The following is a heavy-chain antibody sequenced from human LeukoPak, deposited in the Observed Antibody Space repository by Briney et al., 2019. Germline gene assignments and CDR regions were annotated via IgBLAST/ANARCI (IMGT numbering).Heavy chain of an antibody. J-gene: IGHJ6*02. CDR3: AKASFARSQLLKHYYYGIDV. CDR1: GFTFRSYA. Sequence: GGSLRLSCAASGFTFRSYAMRGVRQARGKGLEWVSAISGSGGSTYYGDSVKGRFTIYRDNSTTPLYLHMNSLRAEDTALYYCAKASFARSQLLKHYYYGIDVWGHGTTVTVSS. D-gene: IGHD2-2*01. V-gene: IGHV3-23*01. CDR2: ISGSGGST.